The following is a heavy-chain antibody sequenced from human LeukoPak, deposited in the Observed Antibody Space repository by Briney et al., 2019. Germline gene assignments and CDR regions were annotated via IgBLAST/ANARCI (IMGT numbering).Heavy chain of an antibody. Sequence: ASVKVSCKASGYTFTSYGISWVRQAPGQGLEWMGWISAYNGNTNYAQKLQGRVTMTTDTSTSTAYMELRSLRSDDTAVYYCARDAKDSGSYYYYYGMDDWGQGTTVTVSS. CDR2: ISAYNGNT. D-gene: IGHD1-26*01. J-gene: IGHJ6*02. V-gene: IGHV1-18*01. CDR3: ARDAKDSGSYYYYYGMDD. CDR1: GYTFTSYG.